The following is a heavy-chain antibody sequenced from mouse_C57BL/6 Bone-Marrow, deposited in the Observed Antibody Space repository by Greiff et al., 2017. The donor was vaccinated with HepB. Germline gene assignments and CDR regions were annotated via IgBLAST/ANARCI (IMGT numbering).Heavy chain of an antibody. D-gene: IGHD1-1*01. V-gene: IGHV1-82*01. CDR2: IYPGDGDT. CDR3: ARSDLITTVVGGYFDY. Sequence: QVQLKQSGPELVKPGASVKISCKASGYAFSSSWMNWVKQRPGKGLEWIGRIYPGDGDTNYNGKFKGKATLTADKSSSTAYMKLSSLTSEDSAVYCCARSDLITTVVGGYFDYWGQGTTLTVSS. J-gene: IGHJ2*01. CDR1: GYAFSSSW.